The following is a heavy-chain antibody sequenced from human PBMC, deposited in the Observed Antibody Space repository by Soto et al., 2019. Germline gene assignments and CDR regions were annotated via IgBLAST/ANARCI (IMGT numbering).Heavy chain of an antibody. CDR2: IKQDGSEK. J-gene: IGHJ4*02. D-gene: IGHD3-22*01. V-gene: IGHV3-7*04. Sequence: GGSLRLSCAASGFTFSSYWMSWVRQAPGKGLEWVANIKQDGSEKYYVDSVKGRFTISRDNAKNSLYLQMNSLRAEDTAVYYCARAYYYDSPHIFFYWGQGTLVTVSS. CDR3: ARAYYYDSPHIFFY. CDR1: GFTFSSYW.